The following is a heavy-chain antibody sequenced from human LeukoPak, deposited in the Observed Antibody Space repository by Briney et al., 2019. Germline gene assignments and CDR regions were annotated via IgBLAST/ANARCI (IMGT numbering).Heavy chain of an antibody. CDR3: ARGELRYFDWFYDAFDI. Sequence: SETLSLTCAVYGGSFSGYQWSWIRQPPGKGLEWIGEINYSGGTNYNPSLKSRVTISVDTSKNQFSLKLSSVTAADTAVYYCARGELRYFDWFYDAFDIWGQGTMVTVSS. CDR2: INYSGGT. CDR1: GGSFSGYQ. D-gene: IGHD3-9*01. J-gene: IGHJ3*02. V-gene: IGHV4-34*01.